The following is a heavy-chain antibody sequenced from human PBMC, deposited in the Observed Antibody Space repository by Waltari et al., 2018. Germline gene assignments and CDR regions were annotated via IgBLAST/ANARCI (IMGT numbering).Heavy chain of an antibody. CDR3: ARDYGSGYGLFDY. CDR1: GYTFNSFC. CDR2: ISAYNANT. D-gene: IGHD3-10*01. J-gene: IGHJ4*02. V-gene: IGHV1-18*01. Sequence: QVQLVQSGAEVKKPGASVKVSCTASGYTFNSFCISWVRQAPGQGLEWMGWISAYNANTNYAQKFQGRVTMTTDTSTRTAYMELRSLRSADTAVYYCARDYGSGYGLFDYWGQGTLVTVSS.